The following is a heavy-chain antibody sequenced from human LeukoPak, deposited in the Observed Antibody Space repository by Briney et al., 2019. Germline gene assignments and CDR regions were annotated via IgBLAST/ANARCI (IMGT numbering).Heavy chain of an antibody. CDR3: ARAPDAITFGGVIVHFDY. D-gene: IGHD3-16*02. V-gene: IGHV3-9*01. CDR2: ISWNSGSI. J-gene: IGHJ4*02. Sequence: GGSLRLSCAASGFTFDDYAMHWVRQAPGKGLEWVSGISWNSGSIGYADSVKGRFTISRDNAKNSLYLQMNSLRAEDTAVYYCARAPDAITFGGVIVHFDYWGQGTLVTVSS. CDR1: GFTFDDYA.